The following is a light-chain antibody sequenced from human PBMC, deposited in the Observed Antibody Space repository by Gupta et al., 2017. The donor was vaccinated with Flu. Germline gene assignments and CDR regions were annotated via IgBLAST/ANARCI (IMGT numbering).Light chain of an antibody. CDR2: GAS. CDR3: QQYNNWPSWT. V-gene: IGKV3-15*01. CDR1: QSVNSN. J-gene: IGKJ1*01. Sequence: EIVMTQSPATLSVSPGGRATLSCRASQSVNSNLAGYQQKPGQAPRLLIYGASTRATGIPARFSGSGSGTEFTLTISSLQSEDFAVYYCQQYNNWPSWTFGQGTKVE.